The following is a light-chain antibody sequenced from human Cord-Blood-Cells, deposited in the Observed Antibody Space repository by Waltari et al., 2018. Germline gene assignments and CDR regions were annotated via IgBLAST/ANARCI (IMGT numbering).Light chain of an antibody. CDR2: QDS. J-gene: IGLJ3*02. Sequence: SYELTQPPSVSVSPGQTASIPCSGVKLGDKYACWYQQKPGQSPVLVIYQDSKRPSGIPERFSGSNSGNTATLTISGTQAMDEADYYCQAWDSSMVFGGGTKLTVL. V-gene: IGLV3-1*01. CDR3: QAWDSSMV. CDR1: KLGDKY.